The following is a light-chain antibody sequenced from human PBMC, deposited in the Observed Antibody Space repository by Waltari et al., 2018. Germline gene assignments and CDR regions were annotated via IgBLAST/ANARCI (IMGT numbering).Light chain of an antibody. CDR2: DTS. Sequence: DIVLTQSPATLSLSPGERATLSCRASQSIHNYLAWYQQKPGQAPRLLIYDTSNRATGISARFSSSGYGTDYTLTISSLEPEDFAVYYCQQRRNWPLTFGGGTKVEIK. V-gene: IGKV3-11*01. CDR1: QSIHNY. CDR3: QQRRNWPLT. J-gene: IGKJ4*01.